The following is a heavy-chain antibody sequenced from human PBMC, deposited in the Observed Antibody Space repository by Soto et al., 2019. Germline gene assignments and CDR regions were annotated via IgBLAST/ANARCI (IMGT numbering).Heavy chain of an antibody. CDR2: IYYSGST. J-gene: IGHJ4*02. CDR1: GGSISSYY. CDR3: ARDSGYDGNFDY. V-gene: IGHV4-59*01. Sequence: PSETLSLTCTVSGGSISSYYWSWIRQPPGKGLEWIGYIYYSGSTNYNPSLKSRVTISVDTSKNQFSLKLSSVTAADTAVYYCARDSGYDGNFDYWGQGTLVTVSS. D-gene: IGHD5-12*01.